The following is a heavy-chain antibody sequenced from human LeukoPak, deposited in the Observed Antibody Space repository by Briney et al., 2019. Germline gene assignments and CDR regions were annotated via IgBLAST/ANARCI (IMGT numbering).Heavy chain of an antibody. V-gene: IGHV3-48*01. CDR2: ISSSSSTI. J-gene: IGHJ6*03. CDR3: AREDIVVVPAAMPRRNYYYYMDV. Sequence: PGGSLRLSCAASGFTFSSYSMNWVRQAPGKGLEWVSYISSSSSTIYYADSVKGRFTISRDNAKNSLYLQMNSLRAEDTAVYYCAREDIVVVPAAMPRRNYYYYMDVWGKGTTVTVSS. D-gene: IGHD2-2*01. CDR1: GFTFSSYS.